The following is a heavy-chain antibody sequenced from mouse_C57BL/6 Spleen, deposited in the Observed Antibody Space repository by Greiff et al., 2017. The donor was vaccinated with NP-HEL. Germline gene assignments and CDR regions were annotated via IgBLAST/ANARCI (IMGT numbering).Heavy chain of an antibody. CDR2: IYPSDSET. CDR3: ARTTTVGY. J-gene: IGHJ2*01. V-gene: IGHV1-61*01. CDR1: GYTFTSYW. Sequence: VQLQQPGAELVRPGSSVNLSCKASGYTFTSYWMDWVKQRPGQGLEWIGNIYPSDSETHYNQKFKDKATLTVDKSSSTAYMQLSSLTSEDSAVYYCARTTTVGYWGQGTTLTVSS. D-gene: IGHD1-1*01.